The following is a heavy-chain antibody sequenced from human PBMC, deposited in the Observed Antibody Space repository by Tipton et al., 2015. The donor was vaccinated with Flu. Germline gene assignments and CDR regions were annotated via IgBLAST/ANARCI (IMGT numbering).Heavy chain of an antibody. D-gene: IGHD5-18*01. CDR3: GREGPVGSSYGFHL. J-gene: IGHJ5*02. Sequence: LRLSCSVSGGSISTGYYYWTWIRQHPGKGLEWIGYISYSGSTYYNPSLKSRVSLAVDTSKSHFSLELISVTAADTAVYYCGREGPVGSSYGFHLWGQGTPVTVSS. V-gene: IGHV4-31*03. CDR1: GGSISTGYYY. CDR2: ISYSGST.